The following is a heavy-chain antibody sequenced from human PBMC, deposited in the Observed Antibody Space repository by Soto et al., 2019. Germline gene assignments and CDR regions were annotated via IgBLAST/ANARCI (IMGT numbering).Heavy chain of an antibody. Sequence: QVQLVQSGAEVKKPGSSVKVSCKASGGTFSSYTISWVRQAPGQGLEWMGRIIPILGIANYAQKFQGRVTITADKSTSTAYMELSSLRSEDTAVYYCVIVVVPAAAYWYFDLWGRGTLVTVSS. D-gene: IGHD2-2*01. CDR2: IIPILGIA. V-gene: IGHV1-69*02. CDR3: VIVVVPAAAYWYFDL. J-gene: IGHJ2*01. CDR1: GGTFSSYT.